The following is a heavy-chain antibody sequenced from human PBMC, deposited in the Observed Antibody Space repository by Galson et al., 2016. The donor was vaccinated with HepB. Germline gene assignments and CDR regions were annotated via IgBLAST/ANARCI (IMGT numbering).Heavy chain of an antibody. Sequence: SLRLSCAASGFTFTNYGMSWVRQAPGKGLEWVSGIRGSGTTYYADSVTGRFTISKDNPKNRLYLQMNNLRVEDTGVYYCSTGSLTAASDFDYWGQGTQVTVSS. D-gene: IGHD3-10*01. J-gene: IGHJ4*02. CDR2: IRGSGTT. CDR1: GFTFTNYG. V-gene: IGHV3-23*01. CDR3: STGSLTAASDFDY.